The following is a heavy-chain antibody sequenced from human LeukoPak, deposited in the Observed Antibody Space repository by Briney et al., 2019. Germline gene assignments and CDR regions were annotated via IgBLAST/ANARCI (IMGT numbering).Heavy chain of an antibody. J-gene: IGHJ4*02. D-gene: IGHD3-9*01. CDR3: ATFTIPPSAVFDY. V-gene: IGHV5-51*01. Sequence: GESLKISCKGSGYSFTGYWIGWVRQTPGKGLEWMGIIYPGDSDTRYSPSFQGQVTISADKSISTAYLQWSSLKASDTAMYYCATFTIPPSAVFDYWGQGTLVTVSS. CDR1: GYSFTGYW. CDR2: IYPGDSDT.